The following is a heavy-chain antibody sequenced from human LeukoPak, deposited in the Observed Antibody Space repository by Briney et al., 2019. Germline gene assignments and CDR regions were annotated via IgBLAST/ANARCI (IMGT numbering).Heavy chain of an antibody. CDR3: ARVGGSSDDDAFDI. CDR2: IYSDGSIT. D-gene: IGHD1-26*01. J-gene: IGHJ3*02. Sequence: SGGSLRLSCAASGFTFSSYAMSWVRQAPGKGLEWVSRIYSDGSITTYAYSVKARFTISRANAQNMLYLQMNSRRAEDTAVYYCARVGGSSDDDAFDICGEGRMVTVYS. CDR1: GFTFSSYA. V-gene: IGHV3-74*01.